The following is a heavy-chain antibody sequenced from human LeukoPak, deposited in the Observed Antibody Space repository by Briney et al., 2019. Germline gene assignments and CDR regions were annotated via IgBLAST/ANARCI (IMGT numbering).Heavy chain of an antibody. CDR2: IFYSGST. CDR1: SGSISTSNYY. D-gene: IGHD5-24*01. Sequence: SETLSLTCTVSSGSISTSNYYWGWVRQPPGKALEWIGNIFYSGSTYYSPSLKSRVTISLDTSRNQFSLKLSSVTAADTAVYYCARGSGDGYNFVYWGQGTLVTVSS. CDR3: ARGSGDGYNFVY. V-gene: IGHV4-39*07. J-gene: IGHJ4*02.